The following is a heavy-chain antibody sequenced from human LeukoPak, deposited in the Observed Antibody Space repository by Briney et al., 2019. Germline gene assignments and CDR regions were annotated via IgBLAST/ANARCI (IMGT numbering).Heavy chain of an antibody. CDR2: ITTYGTYI. D-gene: IGHD3-22*01. CDR1: GFTFTRFN. Sequence: GGSLRLSCSASGFTFTRFNMNWVRQAPGKGLELVSSITTYGTYIYYADSVKGRFTSSRDNAKNPLYLQMNSLRAEDTAVYYCARPFYYDSNGGEGMDVWGQGTTVTVSS. V-gene: IGHV3-21*01. CDR3: ARPFYYDSNGGEGMDV. J-gene: IGHJ6*02.